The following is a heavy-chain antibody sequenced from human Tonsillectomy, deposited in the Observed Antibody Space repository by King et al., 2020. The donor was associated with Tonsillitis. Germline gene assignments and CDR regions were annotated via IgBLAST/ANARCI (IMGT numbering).Heavy chain of an antibody. CDR2: IGGSGGRSDVRS. Sequence: DVQLLESGGGLVQPGGSLRLSCAASGFTFSSYAMSWVRQAPGKGLEWVSAIGGSGGRSDVRSYYADSVKGRFTISRDNSKNTLYLQMSSLRAEDTAVYYCAKDGGYYESSGYYADWGQGTLVTVSS. J-gene: IGHJ4*02. V-gene: IGHV3-23*01. CDR3: AKDGGYYESSGYYAD. CDR1: GFTFSSYA. D-gene: IGHD3-22*01.